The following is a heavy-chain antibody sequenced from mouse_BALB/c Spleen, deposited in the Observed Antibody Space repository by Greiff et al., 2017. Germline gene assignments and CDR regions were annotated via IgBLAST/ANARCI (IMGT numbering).Heavy chain of an antibody. CDR3: ARMGNHYAMDY. J-gene: IGHJ4*01. CDR2: INPSTGYT. CDR1: GYTFTSYW. V-gene: IGHV1-7*01. D-gene: IGHD2-1*01. Sequence: QVQLQQSGAELAKPGASVKMSCKASGYTFTSYWMHWVKQRPGQGLEWIGYINPSTGYTEYNQKFKDKATLTADKSSSTAYMQLSSLTSEDSAVYYCARMGNHYAMDYWGQGTSVPVSS.